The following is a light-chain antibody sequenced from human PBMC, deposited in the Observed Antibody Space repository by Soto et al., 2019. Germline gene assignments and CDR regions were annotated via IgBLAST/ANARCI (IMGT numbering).Light chain of an antibody. V-gene: IGKV3-20*01. CDR1: QSINSF. Sequence: EIVLTQSPGTLSLSPGEGATLSCRASQSINSFLAWYQQRRGQAPRLLIHGASNRATGIPDRFSGSGSGPDFTLTISRLEPEDFAVYYCQQYGGSPRTFGQGTKVKVK. CDR3: QQYGGSPRT. CDR2: GAS. J-gene: IGKJ1*01.